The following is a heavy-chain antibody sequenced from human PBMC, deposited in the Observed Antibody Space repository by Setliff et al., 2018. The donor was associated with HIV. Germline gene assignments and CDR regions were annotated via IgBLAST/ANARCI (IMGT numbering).Heavy chain of an antibody. V-gene: IGHV4-38-2*02. CDR2: INHSGGT. J-gene: IGHJ4*02. D-gene: IGHD6-13*01. CDR3: ARGSPSSSWYGEYAY. Sequence: SETLSLTCTVSGYSISSGYYWGFIRQPPGKGLEWIGEINHSGGTNYNPSLKSRVTISVDTSKNQFSLKLNSVTAADTAIYYCARGSPSSSWYGEYAYWGQGTLVTVSS. CDR1: GYSISSGYY.